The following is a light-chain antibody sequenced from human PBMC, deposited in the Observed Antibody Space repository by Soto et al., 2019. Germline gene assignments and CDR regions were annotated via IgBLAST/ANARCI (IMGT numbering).Light chain of an antibody. CDR3: QQSGRSSWT. J-gene: IGKJ1*01. CDR2: GAS. V-gene: IGKV3-20*01. Sequence: EIVLTQSPGTLSLSPGKRATLSCRASQSISSSYLAWYQQRPGQAPRLLIYGASSRATGIPDRFSGSGSGAEFTLTISRLEPEDFEVYYCQQSGRSSWTFGHGTKANIX. CDR1: QSISSSY.